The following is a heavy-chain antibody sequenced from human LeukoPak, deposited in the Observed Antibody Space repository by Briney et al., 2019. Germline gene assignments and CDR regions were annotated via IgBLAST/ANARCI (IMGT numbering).Heavy chain of an antibody. CDR2: INSDSGRT. CDR1: GFTFSTYW. CDR3: ARENDGGNSFEY. V-gene: IGHV3-74*01. Sequence: GGSLRLSCAASGFTFSTYWMHWVRQAPGKGLVWVSQINSDSGRTRYADSVKGRFTISRDNAKNTLYLQVNSLRAEDAAVYYCARENDGGNSFEYWGQGTLVTVSS. J-gene: IGHJ4*02. D-gene: IGHD4-23*01.